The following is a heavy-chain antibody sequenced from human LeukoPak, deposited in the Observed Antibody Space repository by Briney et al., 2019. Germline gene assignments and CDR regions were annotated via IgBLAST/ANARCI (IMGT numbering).Heavy chain of an antibody. Sequence: PSETLSLTCLVSGEPISSYYWSWILQAPGRGPEYIGNVYYNGNTNYNPSLKSRVAISVDASKNQFSLKVDSVTTADTAVYYCARGDYDFWSGNWRFDTWGQGTLVTVSS. CDR3: ARGDYDFWSGNWRFDT. J-gene: IGHJ4*02. D-gene: IGHD3-3*01. CDR2: VYYNGNT. CDR1: GEPISSYY. V-gene: IGHV4-59*01.